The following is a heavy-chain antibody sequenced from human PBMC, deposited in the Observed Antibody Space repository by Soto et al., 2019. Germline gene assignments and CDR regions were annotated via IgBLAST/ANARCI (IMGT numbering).Heavy chain of an antibody. CDR3: AREEIYYDSSGYFDY. CDR1: GGSISSGGYY. D-gene: IGHD3-22*01. V-gene: IGHV4-31*03. J-gene: IGHJ4*02. Sequence: SETLSLTCTVSGGSISSGGYYWSWIRQHPGKGLEWIGYIYYSGSTYYNPSLRSRVTISVDTSKNQFSLKLSSVTAADTAVYYCAREEIYYDSSGYFDYWGQGTLVTVSS. CDR2: IYYSGST.